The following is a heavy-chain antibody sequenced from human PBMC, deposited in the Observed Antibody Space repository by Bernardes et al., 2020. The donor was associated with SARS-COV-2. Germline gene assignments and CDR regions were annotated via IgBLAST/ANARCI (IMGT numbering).Heavy chain of an antibody. D-gene: IGHD6-19*01. CDR3: ARPGQGQRGWSGP. Sequence: SETLSLTCTVSGGSTSSYHWAWFRQPPGKGLEWIGHFSYTGSTHYLPSLRSRRSMSVDMSLNQVSLNLTSVTAADTAVYYCARPGQGQRGWSGPWGQGILITVSS. CDR2: FSYTGST. V-gene: IGHV4-59*01. J-gene: IGHJ5*02. CDR1: GGSTSSYH.